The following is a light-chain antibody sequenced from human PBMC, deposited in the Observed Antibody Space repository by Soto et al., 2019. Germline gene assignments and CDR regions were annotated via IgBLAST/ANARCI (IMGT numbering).Light chain of an antibody. CDR3: QHYGSSPYT. J-gene: IGKJ2*01. Sequence: EIVLTQSPGTLSLSPGERATLSCRASQSVSSSYLAWYQQKPGQAPRLLIYGASSRATGIPDRFSGTGSGTDSTLTISRLEPEDFAVYYCQHYGSSPYTFGRGPSWRSN. V-gene: IGKV3-20*01. CDR1: QSVSSSY. CDR2: GAS.